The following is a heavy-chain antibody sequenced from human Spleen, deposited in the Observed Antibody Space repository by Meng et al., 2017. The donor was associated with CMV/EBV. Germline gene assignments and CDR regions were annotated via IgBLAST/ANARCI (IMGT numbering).Heavy chain of an antibody. J-gene: IGHJ6*02. Sequence: GESLKISCAASGFTFSSYAMSWVRQAPGKGLEWISGITGSGTGTYYADSVKGRFTISRDNSKNTLYLQMNSLRAEDTAVYYCAKGSGYYIVYYYYGMDVWGQGTTVTVSS. D-gene: IGHD3-3*01. V-gene: IGHV3-23*01. CDR3: AKGSGYYIVYYYYGMDV. CDR2: ITGSGTGT. CDR1: GFTFSSYA.